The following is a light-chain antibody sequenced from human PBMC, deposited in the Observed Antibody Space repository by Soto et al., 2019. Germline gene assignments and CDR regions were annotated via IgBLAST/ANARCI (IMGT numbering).Light chain of an antibody. CDR1: QSIDTY. CDR3: QQRSVWVT. CDR2: DAS. J-gene: IGKJ4*01. V-gene: IGKV3-11*01. Sequence: EIVLTQSPATMSLSPGERATLSCRASQSIDTYLAWYQQKPGQAPRLLIYDASNRAAGIPARFSGSGSGTDFTLTISSLEAEGFAVYYWQQRSVWVTFGGGTRVEIK.